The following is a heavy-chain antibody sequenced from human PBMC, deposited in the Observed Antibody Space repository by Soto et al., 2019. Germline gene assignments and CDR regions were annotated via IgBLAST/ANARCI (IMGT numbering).Heavy chain of an antibody. CDR2: MSGDGRT. D-gene: IGHD3-22*01. V-gene: IGHV3-23*01. CDR1: GFTLSSHA. J-gene: IGHJ4*02. Sequence: GGSLRLSCAASGFTLSSHAMTWVRQAPGKGLEWVSVMSGDGRTRYALSVTGRFTISRDNSKNTLYLQMRSLRAEDAAAYYCVKWHTSNFDSLPFTGFDVWGQGTQVTVSS. CDR3: VKWHTSNFDSLPFTGFDV.